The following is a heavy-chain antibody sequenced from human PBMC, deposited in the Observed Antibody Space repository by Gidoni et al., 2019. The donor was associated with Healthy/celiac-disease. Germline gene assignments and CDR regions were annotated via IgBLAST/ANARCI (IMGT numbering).Heavy chain of an antibody. CDR2: ISSSSSYI. V-gene: IGHV3-21*01. CDR1: GFPSSSYS. CDR3: ARRSSSSPYYMDV. D-gene: IGHD6-6*01. J-gene: IGHJ6*03. Sequence: EVQLLVSGGGLVKPGGSLSLPCPASGFPSSSYSMIWVRQAPGKGLGWVSSISSSSSYIYYADSVKGRFTISRDNAKNSLYLQMNSLRAEDTAVYYCARRSSSSPYYMDVWGKGTTVTVSS.